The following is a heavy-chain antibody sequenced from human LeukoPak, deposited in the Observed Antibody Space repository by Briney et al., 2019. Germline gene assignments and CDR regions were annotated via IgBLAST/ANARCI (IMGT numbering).Heavy chain of an antibody. Sequence: SVKVSCKVSGGTFSSYPMSWVRQAPGQGLEWMGEITPIFGEAQNAEKFQGRVTITADEPTSTVYMELTSLRLDDTAMYYCARNSRVASTSGLNYWGQGTLVTVSS. V-gene: IGHV1-69*13. D-gene: IGHD5-12*01. CDR3: ARNSRVASTSGLNY. J-gene: IGHJ4*02. CDR2: ITPIFGEA. CDR1: GGTFSSYP.